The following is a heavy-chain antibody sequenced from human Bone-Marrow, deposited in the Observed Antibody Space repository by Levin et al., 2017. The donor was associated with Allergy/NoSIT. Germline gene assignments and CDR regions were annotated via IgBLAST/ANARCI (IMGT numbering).Heavy chain of an antibody. CDR3: AKDDEHSSSFTYFDY. V-gene: IGHV3-23*01. D-gene: IGHD6-6*01. CDR2: ISGSGGST. CDR1: GFTFSSYA. J-gene: IGHJ4*02. Sequence: GESLKISCAASGFTFSSYAMSWVRQAPGKGLEWVSAISGSGGSTYYADSVKGRFTISRDNSKNTLYLQMNSLRAEDTAVYYCAKDDEHSSSFTYFDYWGQGTLVTVSS.